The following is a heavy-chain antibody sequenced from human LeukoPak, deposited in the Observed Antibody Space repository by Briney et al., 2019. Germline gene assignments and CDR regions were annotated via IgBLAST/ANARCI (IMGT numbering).Heavy chain of an antibody. Sequence: GASVTVSCKASGYTFTSYDINWVRQATGQGLEWMGWMNPNSGNTGYAQKFQGRVTMTRNTSISTAYMELSSLRSEDTAVYYCARGDSHSGSPFDYWGQGTLVTVSS. J-gene: IGHJ4*02. CDR1: GYTFTSYD. V-gene: IGHV1-8*01. D-gene: IGHD1-26*01. CDR2: MNPNSGNT. CDR3: ARGDSHSGSPFDY.